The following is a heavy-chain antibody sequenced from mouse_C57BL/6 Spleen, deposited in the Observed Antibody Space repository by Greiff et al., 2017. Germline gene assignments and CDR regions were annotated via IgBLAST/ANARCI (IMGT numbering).Heavy chain of an antibody. CDR1: GFTFSDYG. J-gene: IGHJ3*01. Sequence: EVQLQESGGGLVKPGGSLKLSCAASGFTFSDYGMHWVRQAPERGLEWVAYISSGSSTIYYADTVKGRFTISRDNAKNTLFLQMTSLRSEDTAMYYCATYSGFAYWGQGTLVTVSA. D-gene: IGHD2-10*01. V-gene: IGHV5-17*01. CDR3: ATYSGFAY. CDR2: ISSGSSTI.